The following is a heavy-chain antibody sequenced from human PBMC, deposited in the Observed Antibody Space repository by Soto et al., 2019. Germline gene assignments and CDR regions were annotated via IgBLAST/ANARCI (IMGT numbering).Heavy chain of an antibody. Sequence: SQTLSLTCAISGDSVSSNSAAWNWIRQSPSRGLEWLGRTYYRSKWYNDYAVSVKSRITINPDTSKNQFSLQLNSVTPEDTAVYYCARDRQDMVYGSGSVSVFDYWGQGTLVTVSS. J-gene: IGHJ4*02. CDR1: GDSVSSNSAA. V-gene: IGHV6-1*01. CDR3: ARDRQDMVYGSGSVSVFDY. CDR2: TYYRSKWYN. D-gene: IGHD3-10*01.